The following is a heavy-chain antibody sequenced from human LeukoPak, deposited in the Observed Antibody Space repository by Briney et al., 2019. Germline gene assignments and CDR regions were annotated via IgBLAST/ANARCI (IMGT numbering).Heavy chain of an antibody. CDR3: ARVARGSIAAGSGWFDP. J-gene: IGHJ5*02. Sequence: GSLRLSCAASGFTFSSYSMNWVRQAPGKGLEWVSSISSSSSYIYYADSVKGRFTISRDNAKNSLYLQMNSLRAEDTAVYYCARVARGSIAAGSGWFDPWGQGTLVTVSS. D-gene: IGHD6-13*01. CDR2: ISSSSSYI. CDR1: GFTFSSYS. V-gene: IGHV3-21*01.